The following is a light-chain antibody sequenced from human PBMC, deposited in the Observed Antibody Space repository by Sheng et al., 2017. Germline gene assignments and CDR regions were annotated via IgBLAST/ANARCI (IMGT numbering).Light chain of an antibody. J-gene: IGLJ3*02. V-gene: IGLV2-23*01. CDR1: SGDIGTYDL. CDR2: EGR. CDR3: CAYGGKNIWM. Sequence: QSALTQPASVSGSPGQSITISCTGSSGDIGTYDLVSWYQQHPGKAPKLIIYEGRKRPSGVSQRFSGFRSGNMASLTIYGLQAEDEAQYFCCAYGGKNIWMFGGGT.